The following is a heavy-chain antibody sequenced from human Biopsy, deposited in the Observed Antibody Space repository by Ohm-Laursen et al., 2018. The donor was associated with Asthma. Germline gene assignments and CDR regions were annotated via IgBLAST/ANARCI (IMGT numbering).Heavy chain of an antibody. J-gene: IGHJ4*02. CDR1: GGTFNTYV. D-gene: IGHD2-2*01. CDR2: INSVFGTT. CDR3: ARKAGSCISRTCYSLDF. V-gene: IGHV1-69*01. Sequence: FSVKVSCKPLGGTFNTYVIGWVRQAPGQGLEWMGGINSVFGTTTYPQKFQDRVTITADDSTSTVYMELSSLRSEDTAVYYCARKAGSCISRTCYSLDFWGQGTLVTVSS.